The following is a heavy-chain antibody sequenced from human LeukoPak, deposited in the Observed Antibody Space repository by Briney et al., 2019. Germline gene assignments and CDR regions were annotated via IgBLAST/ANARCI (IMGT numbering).Heavy chain of an antibody. V-gene: IGHV1-2*02. Sequence: GASVKVSCKASGYTFTSYGISWVRQAPGQGLEWMGWINPNSGGTNYAQKFQGRVTMTRDTSISTAYMELSRLRSDDTAVYYCARGESEVTTFNSVDYWGQGTLVTVSS. CDR2: INPNSGGT. J-gene: IGHJ4*02. CDR1: GYTFTSYG. CDR3: ARGESEVTTFNSVDY. D-gene: IGHD4-17*01.